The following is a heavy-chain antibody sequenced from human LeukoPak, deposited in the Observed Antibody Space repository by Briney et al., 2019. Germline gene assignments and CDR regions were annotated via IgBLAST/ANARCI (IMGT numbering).Heavy chain of an antibody. D-gene: IGHD3-22*01. CDR3: ARDAYYDSSGYYY. CDR2: ISSSGSTI. Sequence: PGGSLRLSCAASGFSFSSYEMNWVRQAPGKGLEWVSYISSSGSTIYYADSVKGRFTISRDNAKNSLYLQMNSLRAEDRAVYYCARDAYYDSSGYYYWGQGTLVTVSS. J-gene: IGHJ4*02. V-gene: IGHV3-48*03. CDR1: GFSFSSYE.